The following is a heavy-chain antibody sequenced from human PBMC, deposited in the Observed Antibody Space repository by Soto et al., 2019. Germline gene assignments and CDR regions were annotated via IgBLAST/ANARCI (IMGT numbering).Heavy chain of an antibody. CDR1: GGTFSSYA. V-gene: IGHV1-69*01. CDR3: ARYFAPGSYYGSGSYFNY. D-gene: IGHD3-10*01. J-gene: IGHJ4*02. CDR2: IIPIFGTA. Sequence: QVQLVQSGAEVKKPGSSVKVSCKASGGTFSSYAISWVRQAPGQGLEWMGGIIPIFGTANYAQKFQVRVTITADESTSTAYMVLSSLRSEDTAVYYCARYFAPGSYYGSGSYFNYWGQGTLVTVSS.